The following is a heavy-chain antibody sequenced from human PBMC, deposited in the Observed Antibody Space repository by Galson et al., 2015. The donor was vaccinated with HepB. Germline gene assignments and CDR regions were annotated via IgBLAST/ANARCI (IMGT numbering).Heavy chain of an antibody. Sequence: SLRLSCAASGLIVSNNYMTWVRQAQGTGLEWVSLISGGGDTTYADSVRGRFTISRDISKSTLYVQMTSLTTEDPAVYYCASSSDPTRNWHFDLWGRGTLVIVSS. V-gene: IGHV3-66*02. J-gene: IGHJ2*01. CDR2: ISGGGDT. D-gene: IGHD6-19*01. CDR1: GLIVSNNY. CDR3: ASSSDPTRNWHFDL.